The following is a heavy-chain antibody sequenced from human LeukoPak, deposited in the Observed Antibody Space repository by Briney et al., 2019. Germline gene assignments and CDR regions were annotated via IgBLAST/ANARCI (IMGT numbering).Heavy chain of an antibody. D-gene: IGHD3-22*01. CDR1: GYTFTGYY. J-gene: IGHJ5*02. Sequence: ASVKVSCKASGYTFTGYYMHWVRQAPGQGLEWMGWINPNSSGTNYAQKFQGRVTMTRDTSISTAYMELSRLRSDDTAVYYCARDPTPYYYDSSGYYPHWFDPWGQGTLVTVSS. V-gene: IGHV1-2*02. CDR2: INPNSSGT. CDR3: ARDPTPYYYDSSGYYPHWFDP.